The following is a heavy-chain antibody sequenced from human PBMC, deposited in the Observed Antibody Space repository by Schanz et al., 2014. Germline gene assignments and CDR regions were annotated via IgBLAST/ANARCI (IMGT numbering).Heavy chain of an antibody. D-gene: IGHD6-13*01. CDR3: ARVRRRIATPSTPSFRNYYYYAMDV. J-gene: IGHJ6*02. CDR1: GFSLNTYG. Sequence: QVQLVESGGGVVQPGTSLILSCSVSGFSLNTYGIHWFRQPAGKGLEWVAVISYDGRNKYYADSVKGRFTMSRDNSKNTLYLQMNSLRAEDTSVYFCARVRRRIATPSTPSFRNYYYYAMDVWGQGTTVTVSS. CDR2: ISYDGRNK. V-gene: IGHV3-33*05.